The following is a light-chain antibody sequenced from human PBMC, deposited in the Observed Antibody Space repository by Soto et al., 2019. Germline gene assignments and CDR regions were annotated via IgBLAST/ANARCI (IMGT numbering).Light chain of an antibody. Sequence: SALTQPASVSGAPGQSITISCTGTSSDVGDYNFVSWYQQYPGKAPKLMNYDVSNRPSGVSNRFSGSKSGNTASLTISGLQAEDEADYYCSSYRSSSTQVVFGGGTQLTVL. V-gene: IGLV2-14*01. CDR1: SSDVGDYNF. J-gene: IGLJ2*01. CDR2: DVS. CDR3: SSYRSSSTQVV.